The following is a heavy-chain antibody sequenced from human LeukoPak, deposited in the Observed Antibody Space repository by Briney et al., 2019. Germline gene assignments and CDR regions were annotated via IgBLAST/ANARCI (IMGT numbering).Heavy chain of an antibody. CDR2: ISSSGSTI. V-gene: IGHV3-48*03. CDR3: AKDLWFGEPTDGMDV. CDR1: GFTFSSYE. Sequence: GGSLRLSCAASGFTFSSYEMNWVRQAPGKGLEWVSYISSSGSTIYYADSVKGRFTISRDNAKNSLYLQMNSLRAEDTAVYYCAKDLWFGEPTDGMDVWGKGTTVTVSS. J-gene: IGHJ6*04. D-gene: IGHD3-10*01.